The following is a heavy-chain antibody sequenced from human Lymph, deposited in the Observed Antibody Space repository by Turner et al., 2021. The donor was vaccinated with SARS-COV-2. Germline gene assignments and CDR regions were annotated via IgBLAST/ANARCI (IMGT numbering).Heavy chain of an antibody. CDR3: ARDFGGGMDV. V-gene: IGHV3-30-3*01. J-gene: IGHJ6*02. CDR1: GFTFSSYA. D-gene: IGHD3-16*01. Sequence: QVLLVESGGGVVQPGRSLRLSCAASGFTFSSYAMHWVRQAPGKGLEWVALISYDGSNKYYADSGKGRFTISRDNSKKTLYLQMNSLGAEGTAVYYCARDFGGGMDVWGQGTTVTVSS. CDR2: ISYDGSNK.